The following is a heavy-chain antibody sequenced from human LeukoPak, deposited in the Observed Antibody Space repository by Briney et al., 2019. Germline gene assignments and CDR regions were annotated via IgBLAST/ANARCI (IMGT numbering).Heavy chain of an antibody. CDR1: GFTFSSYE. CDR3: ARDGYCSGGSCYYYYGMDV. CDR2: ISRSGSTI. J-gene: IGHJ6*02. V-gene: IGHV3-48*03. D-gene: IGHD2-15*01. Sequence: GGSLRLACSASGFTFSSYEMNWGRQAPGKGLVLVSYISRSGSTIYYADSVKGRFTISRDKAKNSLYLQMNSLRTEDTAVYYCARDGYCSGGSCYYYYGMDVWGQGTTVTVS.